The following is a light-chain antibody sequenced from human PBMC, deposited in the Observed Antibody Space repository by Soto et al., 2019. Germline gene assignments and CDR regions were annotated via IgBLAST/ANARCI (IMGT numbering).Light chain of an antibody. V-gene: IGKV3-20*01. CDR2: GAS. J-gene: IGKJ1*01. Sequence: EIVLTQSPGTLSLSPGERATLSCRASQTVSSSYVAWYQQKPGQAPRVLIYGASSRATGIPDRFIGSGSGTDYTLTISRLEPEDFAVYYCQHYASSPPWTFGQGTKVPIK. CDR3: QHYASSPPWT. CDR1: QTVSSSY.